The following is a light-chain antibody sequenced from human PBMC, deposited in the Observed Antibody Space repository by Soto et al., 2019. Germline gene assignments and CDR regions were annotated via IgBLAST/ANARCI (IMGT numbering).Light chain of an antibody. V-gene: IGLV1-47*01. Sequence: QAVVTQPPSTSGTPGQRVTISCSGGRSNIGNNYVYWYHHLPGTTPKLLIYRNNRRPSGVPDRVSGSKSGTSASLAISGLRSEDEGDYYCATWDDSLSVVLFGGGTKLTVL. CDR1: RSNIGNNY. CDR2: RNN. CDR3: ATWDDSLSVVL. J-gene: IGLJ2*01.